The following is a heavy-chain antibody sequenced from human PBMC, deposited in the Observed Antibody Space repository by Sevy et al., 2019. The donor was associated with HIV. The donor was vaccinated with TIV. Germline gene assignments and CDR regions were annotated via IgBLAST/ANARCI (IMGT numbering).Heavy chain of an antibody. CDR1: GFTLSNYW. J-gene: IGHJ4*02. V-gene: IGHV3-7*01. D-gene: IGHD1-26*01. Sequence: GGSLRLSCAASGFTLSNYWMSWVRQAPGKGLELVANIIQDGSDKYYVDSVKGRFTISRDNAKNSLYLQMNSLRVEDTTVYYCARDLFSGSYYENYWGQGTLVTVSS. CDR2: IIQDGSDK. CDR3: ARDLFSGSYYENY.